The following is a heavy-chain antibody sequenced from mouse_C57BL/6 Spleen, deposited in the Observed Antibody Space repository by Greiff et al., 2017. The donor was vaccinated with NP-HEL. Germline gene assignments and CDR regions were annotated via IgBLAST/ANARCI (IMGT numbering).Heavy chain of an antibody. CDR1: GYSFTGYY. Sequence: EVQLQQSGPELVKPGASVKISCTASGYSFTGYYMNWVKQSPEKSLEWIGEINPSTGGTTYNQKFKAKATLTVDKSSSTAYMQLKSLTSEDSAVYYCARYDDGYPYYAMDYWGQGTSVTVSS. CDR3: ARYDDGYPYYAMDY. CDR2: INPSTGGT. D-gene: IGHD2-3*01. V-gene: IGHV1-42*01. J-gene: IGHJ4*01.